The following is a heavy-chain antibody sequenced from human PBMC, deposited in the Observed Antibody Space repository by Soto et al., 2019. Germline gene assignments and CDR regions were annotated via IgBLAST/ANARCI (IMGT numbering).Heavy chain of an antibody. J-gene: IGHJ4*02. CDR1: GGTLSSYA. V-gene: IGHV1-69*06. CDR2: IIPIFGTA. CDR3: ATGLGPYGDHDPALYYFDY. Sequence: GASVKLSCKGSGGTLSSYAISWVRQGTGQGLEWMGGIIPIFGTANYAQKFQGRVTITADKSTSTAYMELSSLRSEDTAVYYCATGLGPYGDHDPALYYFDYWGQGTLVTVSS. D-gene: IGHD4-17*01.